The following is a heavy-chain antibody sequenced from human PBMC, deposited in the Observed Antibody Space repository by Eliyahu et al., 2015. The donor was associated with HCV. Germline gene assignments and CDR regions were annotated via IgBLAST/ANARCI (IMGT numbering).Heavy chain of an antibody. D-gene: IGHD6-13*01. CDR1: GGSISSSSYY. CDR2: IYYSGST. V-gene: IGHV4-39*07. J-gene: IGHJ4*02. CDR3: ARERPGHIAAAGTPGDFAGLDY. Sequence: QLQLQESGPGLVKPSETLSLTCTVSGGSISSSSYYWGWIRQPPGKGLEWIGSIYYSGSTYYNPSLKSRVTISVDTSKNQFSLKLSSVTAADTAVYYCARERPGHIAAAGTPGDFAGLDYWGQGTLVTVSS.